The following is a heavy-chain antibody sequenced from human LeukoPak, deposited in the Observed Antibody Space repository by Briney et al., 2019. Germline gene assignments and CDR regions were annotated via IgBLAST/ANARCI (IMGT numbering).Heavy chain of an antibody. CDR2: IYSGGST. J-gene: IGHJ4*02. D-gene: IGHD3-22*01. CDR1: GFTVSSNY. V-gene: IGHV3-66*01. CDR3: ARDRALDYYDSSGYVS. Sequence: GGSLRLSCAASGFTVSSNYMSWVRQAPGKGLEWVSVIYSGGSTYYADSVKGRFTISRDNSKNTLYLQMNSLRAEDTAVYYCARDRALDYYDSSGYVSWGQGTLVTVSS.